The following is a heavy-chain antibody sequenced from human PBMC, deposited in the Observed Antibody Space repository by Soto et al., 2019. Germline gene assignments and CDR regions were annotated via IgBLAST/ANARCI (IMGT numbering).Heavy chain of an antibody. Sequence: SETLSLTCTVSGGSISSGGYYWSWIRQHPGKGLEWIGYIYYSGSTYYNPSLKSRVTISVDTSKNQFSLKLSSVTAADTAVYYCARAGVRGASSKPNNWFDPWGQGTLVTVSS. CDR1: GGSISSGGYY. J-gene: IGHJ5*02. CDR3: ARAGVRGASSKPNNWFDP. D-gene: IGHD3-10*01. CDR2: IYYSGST. V-gene: IGHV4-31*03.